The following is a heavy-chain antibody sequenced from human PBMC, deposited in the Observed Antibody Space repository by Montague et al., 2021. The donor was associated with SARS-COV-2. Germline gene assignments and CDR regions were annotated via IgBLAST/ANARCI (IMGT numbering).Heavy chain of an antibody. Sequence: PALVKLTQTLTLTCTFSGFSLNTPEVAVGWIRQPPGKALEWLALIYGGXEDRYGPSLQSRLTITRDTSKSQVVLTMTNMDPVDTATYYCAHRFAGFFDYWGQGILVTVSS. CDR3: AHRFAGFFDY. CDR2: IYGGXED. V-gene: IGHV2-5*05. J-gene: IGHJ4*02. CDR1: GFSLNTPEVA.